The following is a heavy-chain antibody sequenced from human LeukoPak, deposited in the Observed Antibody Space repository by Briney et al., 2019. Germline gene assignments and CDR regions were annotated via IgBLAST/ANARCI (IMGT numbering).Heavy chain of an antibody. J-gene: IGHJ4*02. CDR1: GGSISSYY. D-gene: IGHD2/OR15-2a*01. CDR2: ISDIGSI. V-gene: IGHV4-59*08. Sequence: SETLSHTCTVSGGSISSYYWSWIRQPPGKGLEWIAYISDIGSINYNPSLKSRVTISLDTSKNQFSLKLSSVTAADTAVYYCAGHHPRNTVDFWGQGTLVTVSS. CDR3: AGHHPRNTVDF.